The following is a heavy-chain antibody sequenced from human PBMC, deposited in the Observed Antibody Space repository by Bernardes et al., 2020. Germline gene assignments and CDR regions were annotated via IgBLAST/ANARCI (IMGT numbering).Heavy chain of an antibody. CDR3: ARDCLIGGGGVIVPGGYYYYYGMDV. Sequence: SETLSLTCTVSGGSVSSGSYYWSWIRQPPGKGLEWIGYIYYSGSTNYNPSLKSRVTISVDTSKNQFSLKLSSVTAADTAVYYCARDCLIGGGGVIVPGGYYYYYGMDVWGQGTTVTVSS. D-gene: IGHD3-16*02. V-gene: IGHV4-61*01. CDR1: GGSVSSGSYY. CDR2: IYYSGST. J-gene: IGHJ6*02.